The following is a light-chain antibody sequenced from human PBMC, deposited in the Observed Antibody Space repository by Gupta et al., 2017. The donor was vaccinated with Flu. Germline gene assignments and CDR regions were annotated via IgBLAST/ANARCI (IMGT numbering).Light chain of an antibody. CDR2: AAS. CDR1: QSISSY. J-gene: IGKJ2*01. Sequence: PSSLSASVGDRVTITCRASQSISSYLNWYQQKPGKAPKLLIYAASSLQSGVPSRFSGSGSGTDFTLTISSLQPEDFATYYCQQSYSTPYTFGQGTKLEIK. V-gene: IGKV1-39*01. CDR3: QQSYSTPYT.